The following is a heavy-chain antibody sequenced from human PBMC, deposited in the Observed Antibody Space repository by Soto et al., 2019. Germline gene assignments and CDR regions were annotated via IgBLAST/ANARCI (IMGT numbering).Heavy chain of an antibody. CDR2: IWYDGSKE. J-gene: IGHJ3*01. Sequence: QVHLVESGGGVVQPGTSLRLSCEASGFTFSGFGMHWVRQTPGKGLEWVAVIWYDGSKEYFADCVKGRFTISRDNSKNALYLQMNSVRAEDSAIYDCARGRGGSYGGNSAHYDVWGQGTLVTVSS. CDR1: GFTFSGFG. D-gene: IGHD4-17*01. CDR3: ARGRGGSYGGNSAHYDV. V-gene: IGHV3-33*01.